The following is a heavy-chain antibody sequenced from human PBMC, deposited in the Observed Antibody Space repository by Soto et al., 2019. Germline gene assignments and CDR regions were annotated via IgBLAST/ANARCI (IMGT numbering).Heavy chain of an antibody. J-gene: IGHJ3*02. CDR1: GFTFSSYG. V-gene: IGHV3-30*18. D-gene: IGHD3-22*01. CDR2: ISYDGSNK. CDR3: AKDDYDSSGYYYDAFDI. Sequence: GGSLRLSCAASGFTFSSYGMHWVRQAPGKGLEWVAVISYDGSNKYYADSVKGRFTISRDNSKNTLYLQMNSLRAEDTAVYYCAKDDYDSSGYYYDAFDIWGQGTMVTVSS.